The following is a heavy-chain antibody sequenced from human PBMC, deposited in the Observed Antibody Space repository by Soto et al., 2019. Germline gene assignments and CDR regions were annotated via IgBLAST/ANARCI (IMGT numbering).Heavy chain of an antibody. CDR1: GFTFSSYS. CDR2: ISSSSSYI. V-gene: IGHV3-21*01. D-gene: IGHD2-15*01. CDR3: ARGGGYCSGGSCFHFDY. J-gene: IGHJ4*02. Sequence: EVQLVESGGGLVKPGGSLRLSCAASGFTFSSYSMNWVRQAPGKGLEWVSSISSSSSYIYYADSVKGRFTISRDNAKNSLYLRMNSLRAEDTAVYYCARGGGYCSGGSCFHFDYWGQGTLVTVSS.